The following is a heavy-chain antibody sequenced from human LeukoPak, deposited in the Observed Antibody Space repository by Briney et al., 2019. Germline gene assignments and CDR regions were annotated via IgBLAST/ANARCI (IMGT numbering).Heavy chain of an antibody. D-gene: IGHD3-3*01. V-gene: IGHV3-48*03. CDR3: ARDFFWSGYYVDY. CDR1: GFTFSSYE. Sequence: PGGSLRLSCAASGFTFSSYEMNWVRQAPGKGLEWVSYISSSGSTIYYADSVKGRFTISRDNAKNTLYLQMNSLRAEDTAVYYCARDFFWSGYYVDYWGQGTLVTVSS. CDR2: ISSSGSTI. J-gene: IGHJ4*02.